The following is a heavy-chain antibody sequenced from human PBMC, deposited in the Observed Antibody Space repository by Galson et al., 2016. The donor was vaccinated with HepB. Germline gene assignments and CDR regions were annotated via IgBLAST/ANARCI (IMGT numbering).Heavy chain of an antibody. CDR1: GSGYTFSSYW. CDR3: SRDGRYFDWLLSGPDAFDF. D-gene: IGHD3-9*01. V-gene: IGHV3-7*03. CDR2: INQDGREK. J-gene: IGHJ3*01. Sequence: SLRLSCAGSGSGYTFSSYWMTWVRQAPGKGLEWVASINQDGREKHYVDSLKGRFTISRDNAKKTLVLRMKKLRVDDTAVYYCSRDGRYFDWLLSGPDAFDFWGQGTSVTVAT.